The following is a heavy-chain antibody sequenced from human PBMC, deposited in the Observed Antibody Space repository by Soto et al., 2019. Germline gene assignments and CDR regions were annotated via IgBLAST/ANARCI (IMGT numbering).Heavy chain of an antibody. Sequence: ASVKGSCKASGYTFSDYCIHWVRQAPGQGLEWMGWINPSSGGTKYAPKFQGGVTMTRDTSITTAYMELSRLRSGDTAVYYCAREPATAKPEGVDFWGQGTLVTVSS. CDR1: GYTFSDYC. CDR2: INPSSGGT. V-gene: IGHV1-2*02. D-gene: IGHD1-1*01. J-gene: IGHJ4*02. CDR3: AREPATAKPEGVDF.